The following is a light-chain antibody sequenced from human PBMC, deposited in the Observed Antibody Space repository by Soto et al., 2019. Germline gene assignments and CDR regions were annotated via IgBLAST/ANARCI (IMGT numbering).Light chain of an antibody. Sequence: DIQMTPSPSALSASVGDRVTITCRASQTISSWLAWYQQKPGEAPRLLIYQASSLETEVPSRFSGSGSGTEFTLTISRLQPDDFATYYCQHYNSYSEAFGQGTKLDIK. V-gene: IGKV1-5*03. CDR1: QTISSW. J-gene: IGKJ1*01. CDR2: QAS. CDR3: QHYNSYSEA.